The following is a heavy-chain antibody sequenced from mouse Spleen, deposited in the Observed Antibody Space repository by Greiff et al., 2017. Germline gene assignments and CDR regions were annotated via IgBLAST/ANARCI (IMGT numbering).Heavy chain of an antibody. CDR2: IWSDGST. CDR3: ARNFCYDYQSWFAY. J-gene: IGHJ3*01. V-gene: IGHV2-4-1*01. Sequence: QVQLKESGPGLVAPSQSLSITCTVSGFSLTNYAVHWVRQSPGKGLAWLGVIWSDGSTDYNAAFISRLSISKDNSKSQVFFKMNILQSDYTAIYYCARNFCYDYQSWFAYWGQGTLVTVSA. CDR1: GFSLTNYA. D-gene: IGHD2-4*01.